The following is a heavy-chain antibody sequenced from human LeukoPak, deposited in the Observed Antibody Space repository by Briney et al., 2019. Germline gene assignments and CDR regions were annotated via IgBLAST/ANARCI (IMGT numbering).Heavy chain of an antibody. CDR1: GYTFTSYY. Sequence: GASVKVSCKASGYTFTSYYMHWVRQAPGQGLEWMGIINPGGGSTSYAQKFQGRVTMTRDTSTSTVYMELSSLRSEDTAVYYCARDIKSYCSGGSCYRGSFEYWGQGTLVTVSS. CDR2: INPGGGST. CDR3: ARDIKSYCSGGSCYRGSFEY. V-gene: IGHV1-46*01. J-gene: IGHJ4*02. D-gene: IGHD2-15*01.